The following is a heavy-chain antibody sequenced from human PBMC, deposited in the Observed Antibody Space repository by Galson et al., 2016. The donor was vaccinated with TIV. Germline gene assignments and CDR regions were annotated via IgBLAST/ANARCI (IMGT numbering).Heavy chain of an antibody. CDR3: ARGGWGGDPGDYHYYYMDV. V-gene: IGHV1-69*13. D-gene: IGHD4-17*01. Sequence: SVKVSCKASGGSFTSYAISWVRQAPGQGLEWMGAIVPMFGISTYAQKFQGRVTITADESTSTAYMELSSLRSQDTAVYYCARGGWGGDPGDYHYYYMDVWGKGTTVTVSS. CDR2: IVPMFGIS. J-gene: IGHJ6*03. CDR1: GGSFTSYA.